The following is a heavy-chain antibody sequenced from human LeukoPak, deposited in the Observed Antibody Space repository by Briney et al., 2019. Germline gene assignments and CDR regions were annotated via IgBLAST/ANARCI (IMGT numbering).Heavy chain of an antibody. CDR3: ARVESGYSFRHYYYYMDV. CDR1: GGSISSYY. Sequence: SETLSLACTVSGGSISSYYCSWIRQPAGKGLEWIGRIYTSGSTNYNPPLNSRVTMSVDTSKNQFSLKLSSVTAADTAVYYCARVESGYSFRHYYYYMDVWGKGTTVTVSS. V-gene: IGHV4-4*07. D-gene: IGHD3-3*01. J-gene: IGHJ6*03. CDR2: IYTSGST.